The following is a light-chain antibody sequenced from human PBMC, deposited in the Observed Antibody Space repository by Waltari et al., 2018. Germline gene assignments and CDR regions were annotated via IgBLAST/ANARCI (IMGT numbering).Light chain of an antibody. CDR2: GAS. V-gene: IGKV3-15*01. CDR3: QQYNNWWT. Sequence: EIVMTQSPATLSVSPGERATLSCRASQSVRSNLAWYQQKPGQAPRLLIYGASTRATGIPARFSGSGSGTEFTLTISSLQTEDVAVYYCQQYNNWWTFGQGTKVEIK. J-gene: IGKJ1*01. CDR1: QSVRSN.